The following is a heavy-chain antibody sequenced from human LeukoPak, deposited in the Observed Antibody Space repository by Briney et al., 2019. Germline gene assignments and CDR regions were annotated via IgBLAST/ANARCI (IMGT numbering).Heavy chain of an antibody. J-gene: IGHJ3*02. V-gene: IGHV1-2*02. CDR1: GHTFTGYY. CDR3: ARDNTAMVKFAAFDI. Sequence: GASVKASCKASGHTFTGYYMHWVRQAPGQGLEWMGWINPNSGGTNYAQKFQGRVTMTRDTSISTAYMELSRLRSDDTAVYYCARDNTAMVKFAAFDIWGQGTMVTVSS. CDR2: INPNSGGT. D-gene: IGHD5-18*01.